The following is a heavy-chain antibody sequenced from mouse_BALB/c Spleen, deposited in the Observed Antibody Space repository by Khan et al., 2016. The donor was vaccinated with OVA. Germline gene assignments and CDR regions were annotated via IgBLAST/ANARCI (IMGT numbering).Heavy chain of an antibody. Sequence: EVQLQELGPGLVKPSQSLSLTCTVTGYSITSDYAWNWIRQFPGNKLEWMGYISYSGRTSYNPSLKSRISVTRDTSKNQFFLQLNSVTTEDTATYYCAMGRTYWGQGTLVTVSA. CDR1: GYSITSDYA. CDR3: AMGRTY. D-gene: IGHD4-1*01. CDR2: ISYSGRT. J-gene: IGHJ3*01. V-gene: IGHV3-2*02.